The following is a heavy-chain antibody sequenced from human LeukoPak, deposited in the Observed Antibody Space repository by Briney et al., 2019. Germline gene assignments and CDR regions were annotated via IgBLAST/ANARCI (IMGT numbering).Heavy chain of an antibody. CDR1: GYTFTGYY. Sequence: ASVKVSCKASGYTFTGYYMHWERQAPGQGLEWMGWINPNSGGTNYAQKFQGRVTMARDTSISTAYMELSRLRSDDTAVYYCARVESVEYSSSSGAFDIWGQGTMVTVSS. D-gene: IGHD6-6*01. J-gene: IGHJ3*02. V-gene: IGHV1-2*02. CDR2: INPNSGGT. CDR3: ARVESVEYSSSSGAFDI.